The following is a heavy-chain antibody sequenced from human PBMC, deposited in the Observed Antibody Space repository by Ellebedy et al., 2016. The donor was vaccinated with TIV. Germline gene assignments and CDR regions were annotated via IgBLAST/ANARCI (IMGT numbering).Heavy chain of an antibody. J-gene: IGHJ6*03. CDR2: IYYSGST. CDR1: GGSISSSSYY. CDR3: ARGARYYYYMDV. Sequence: GSLRLSXTVSGGSISSSSYYWGWIRQPPGKGLEWIGSIYYSGSTYYNPSLKSRVTISVDTSKNQFSLKLSSVTAADTAVYYCARGARYYYYMDVWGKGTTVTASS. V-gene: IGHV4-39*01.